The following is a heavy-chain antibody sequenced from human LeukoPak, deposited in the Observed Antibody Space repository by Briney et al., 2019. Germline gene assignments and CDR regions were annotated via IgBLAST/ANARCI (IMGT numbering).Heavy chain of an antibody. Sequence: XXFXXXYWXXVRQPPGKGVEWIGXXXXSRSTNYNPSLKSRVTISVDTSKNQFSLKLSSVTAADTAVYYCARGTGTTVLYYYYGMDVWGKGTTVTVSS. V-gene: IGHV4-34*01. CDR2: XXXSRST. D-gene: IGHD1-1*01. CDR3: ARGTGTTVLYYYYGMDV. J-gene: IGHJ6*04. CDR1: XXFXXXY.